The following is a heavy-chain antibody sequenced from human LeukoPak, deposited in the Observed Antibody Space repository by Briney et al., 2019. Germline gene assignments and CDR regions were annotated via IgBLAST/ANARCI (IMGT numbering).Heavy chain of an antibody. Sequence: SETLSLTCTVSGGSISSGSYYWSWIRQPAGKGLEWIGRTYTSGSTNYNPSLKSRVTISVDTSKNQFSLKLSSVTAADTAVYYCARAPYHDSSGYYYYYYMDVWGKGTTVTISS. V-gene: IGHV4-61*02. CDR3: ARAPYHDSSGYYYYYYMDV. D-gene: IGHD3-22*01. CDR2: TYTSGST. J-gene: IGHJ6*03. CDR1: GGSISSGSYY.